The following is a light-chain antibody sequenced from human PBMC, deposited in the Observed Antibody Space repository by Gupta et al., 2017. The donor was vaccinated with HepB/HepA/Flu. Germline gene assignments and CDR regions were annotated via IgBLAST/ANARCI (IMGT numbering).Light chain of an antibody. CDR1: SSNIGSNY. Sequence: QSVLTQPPSVSAAPGQQVTISCPGSSSNIGSNYVSWYQQVPGTAPKLLIHDNDKRPSGIPDRFSGSKSGTSATLGITGLQTADEADYYCATWDINLSVVLFGGGTKLTVL. CDR2: DND. V-gene: IGLV1-51*01. J-gene: IGLJ2*01. CDR3: ATWDINLSVVL.